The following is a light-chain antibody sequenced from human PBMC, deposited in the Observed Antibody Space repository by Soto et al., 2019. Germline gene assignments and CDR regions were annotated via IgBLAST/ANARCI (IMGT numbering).Light chain of an antibody. CDR2: EVN. CDR1: SSDVGGYNY. V-gene: IGLV2-14*01. J-gene: IGLJ3*02. Sequence: QSALTQPASVSGSPGQSITISCTGTSSDVGGYNYVSWYQQHPGKAPKLMIYEVNNRPSGVSNRFSGSKSGNTASLTISGLQAEDEADYYCSSYTSTTTLWVFGGGTNSPS. CDR3: SSYTSTTTLWV.